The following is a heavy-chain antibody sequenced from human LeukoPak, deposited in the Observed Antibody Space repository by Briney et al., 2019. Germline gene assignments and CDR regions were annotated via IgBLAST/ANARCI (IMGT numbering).Heavy chain of an antibody. V-gene: IGHV1-18*01. J-gene: IGHJ4*02. D-gene: IGHD3-9*01. CDR3: ARDPPPYYDILTGYYAASDY. CDR2: ISAYNGNT. CDR1: GYTFTSYG. Sequence: ASVKVSCKASGYTFTSYGISWVRQAPGQGLEWMGWISAYNGNTNYAQKLQGRVTMTTDTSTSTAYMELRSLRSDDTAVYYCARDPPPYYDILTGYYAASDYWGQGTLVTVSS.